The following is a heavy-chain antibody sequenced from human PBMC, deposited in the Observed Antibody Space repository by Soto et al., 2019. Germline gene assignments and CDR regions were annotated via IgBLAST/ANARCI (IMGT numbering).Heavy chain of an antibody. V-gene: IGHV3-23*04. CDR2: ISGSGGST. CDR3: AKDAPPDNYGDKPPPPFFDY. CDR1: GFTFDDYA. Sequence: EVQLVESGGGLVQPGRSLRLSCAASGFTFDDYAMHWVRQAPGKGLEWVSGISGSGGSTYYADSVKGRFTISRDNSKNTLYLQMNSLRAEDTAVYYCAKDAPPDNYGDKPPPPFFDYWGQGTLVTVSS. D-gene: IGHD4-17*01. J-gene: IGHJ4*02.